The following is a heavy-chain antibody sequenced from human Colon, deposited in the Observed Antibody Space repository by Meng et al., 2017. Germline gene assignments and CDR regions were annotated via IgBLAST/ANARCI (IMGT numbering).Heavy chain of an antibody. D-gene: IGHD2-15*01. CDR3: ARGYCSAGTCYGAFDL. J-gene: IGHJ3*01. CDR2: ISSDGLTT. V-gene: IGHV3-23*01. Sequence: EVQLLESGGGFVQPGGSLRLSCAASRFTLATYAMHWVRQAPGKGLEWVSSISSDGLTTYYGDSVRGRFTISRDNSENTLYLQMNSLRAEDTALYSCARGYCSAGTCYGAFDLWGQGTMVTVSS. CDR1: RFTLATYA.